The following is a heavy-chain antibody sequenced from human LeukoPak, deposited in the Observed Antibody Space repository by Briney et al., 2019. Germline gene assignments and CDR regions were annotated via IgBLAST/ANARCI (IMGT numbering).Heavy chain of an antibody. D-gene: IGHD2-8*01. CDR3: ARGEWQPQFDP. Sequence: SETLSLTCAVYGGSFSGYYWSWIRQPPGEGLEWIGEINHSGSTNYNPSLKGRVTISVDTSKNQFSLKLSSVTAADTALYYCARGEWQPQFDPWGQGTLVTVSS. V-gene: IGHV4-34*01. CDR1: GGSFSGYY. CDR2: INHSGST. J-gene: IGHJ5*02.